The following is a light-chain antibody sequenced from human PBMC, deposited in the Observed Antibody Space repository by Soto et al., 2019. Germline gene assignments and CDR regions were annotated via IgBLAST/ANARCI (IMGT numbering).Light chain of an antibody. CDR3: QKLNSYPNT. CDR2: AAY. J-gene: IGKJ5*01. V-gene: IGKV1-9*01. CDR1: HDIGNY. Sequence: IHLTKPPSSLSASFGDRCTITCRASHDIGNYLAWYQQRPGKTPKIMIYAAYTLQGGVKSRFSASGSGTDFSLTIRSMQPEDVANYYCQKLNSYPNTCGKGKRREIK.